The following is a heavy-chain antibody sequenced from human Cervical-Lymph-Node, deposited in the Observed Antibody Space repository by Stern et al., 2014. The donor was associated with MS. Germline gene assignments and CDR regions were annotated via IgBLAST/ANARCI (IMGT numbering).Heavy chain of an antibody. CDR3: ARDRGGKGPVDY. V-gene: IGHV3-33*01. CDR2: IWYDGSNK. D-gene: IGHD3-10*01. Sequence: DQLVESGGGVVQPGRSLRLSCAASGFTFSSYGMHWVRQAPGKGLEGGAGIWYDGSNKYYADSVKGRFTISRDNSKNTLYLQMNSLRAEDTAVYYCARDRGGKGPVDYWGQGTLVTVSS. CDR1: GFTFSSYG. J-gene: IGHJ4*02.